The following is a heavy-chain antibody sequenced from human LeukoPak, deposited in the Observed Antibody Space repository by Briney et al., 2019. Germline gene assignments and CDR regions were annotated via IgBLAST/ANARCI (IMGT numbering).Heavy chain of an antibody. D-gene: IGHD2-15*01. CDR3: ARDLPDCSGGSCAGHY. J-gene: IGHJ4*02. CDR1: GGSISSGDYY. CDR2: IYYSGST. V-gene: IGHV4-30-4*08. Sequence: SETLSLTCTVSGGSISSGDYYWSWIRQPPGKGLEWIRYIYYSGSTYYNPSLKSRVTISVDTSKNQFSLKLSSVTAADTAVYYCARDLPDCSGGSCAGHYWGQGTLVTVSS.